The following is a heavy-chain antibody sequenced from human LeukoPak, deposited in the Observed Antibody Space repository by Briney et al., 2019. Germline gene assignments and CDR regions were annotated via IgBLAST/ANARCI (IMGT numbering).Heavy chain of an antibody. CDR2: ISSSGSTI. D-gene: IGHD3-10*01. J-gene: IGHJ4*02. CDR3: TPQYGSGSYYEKFDY. CDR1: GFTFSSYE. Sequence: PRGSLRLSCAASGFTFSSYEMNWVRQAPGKGLEWVSYISSSGSTIYYADSVKGRFTISRDNAKNSLYLQMNSLRAEDTAVYYCTPQYGSGSYYEKFDYWGQGTLVTVSS. V-gene: IGHV3-48*03.